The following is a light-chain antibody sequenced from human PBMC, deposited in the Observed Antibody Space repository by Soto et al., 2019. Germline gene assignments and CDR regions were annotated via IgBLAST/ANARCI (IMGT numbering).Light chain of an antibody. CDR3: YSYRGYSTRV. CDR2: EVS. CDR1: SSDVGGYNF. V-gene: IGLV2-14*01. J-gene: IGLJ1*01. Sequence: QSVLTQPASVSGSPGQSITISCTGTSSDVGGYNFVSWYQQHPGRAPKLLIYEVSRRPSGVSNRFSGSKSGDTASLTISGLQAEDEADYYCYSYRGYSTRVFGTATKVTVL.